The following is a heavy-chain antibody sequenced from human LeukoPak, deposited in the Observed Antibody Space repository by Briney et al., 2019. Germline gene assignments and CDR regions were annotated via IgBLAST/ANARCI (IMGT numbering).Heavy chain of an antibody. CDR1: RGTFSSYA. V-gene: IGHV1-69*13. CDR3: ARVLKRVRALEG. J-gene: IGHJ4*01. D-gene: IGHD3-10*01. Sequence: SVKVSCKASRGTFSSYAISWVRQATGQGVEWMGGIIPIFGTANYAQKFQGRVTITADECTSTAYMELSSLRSEDTAVYYCARVLKRVRALEGWGQGTLVTVSS. CDR2: IIPIFGTA.